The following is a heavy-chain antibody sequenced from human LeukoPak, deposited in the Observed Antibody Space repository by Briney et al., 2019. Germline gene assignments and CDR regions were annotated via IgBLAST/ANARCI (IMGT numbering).Heavy chain of an antibody. CDR2: INPNSGGT. Sequence: GASVKVSCTASGYTFTGYYMHWVRQAPGQGLEWMGWINPNSGGTNYAQKFQGRVTMTRDTSISTAYMELSRLRSDDTAVYYCARARDVVPAAKRLLDYWGQGTLVTVSS. D-gene: IGHD2-2*01. CDR1: GYTFTGYY. J-gene: IGHJ4*02. V-gene: IGHV1-2*02. CDR3: ARARDVVPAAKRLLDY.